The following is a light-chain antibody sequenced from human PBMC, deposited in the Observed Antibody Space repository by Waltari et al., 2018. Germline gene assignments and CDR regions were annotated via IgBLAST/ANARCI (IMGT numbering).Light chain of an antibody. Sequence: IVLTQSPGTLSLSPGGRATLSCRASERVSVDYLAWYQQKPGQAPRLLIYDASTRATGVPDRFSGSGSGTDFTLTISRLEPEDSAVYYCQQYGSLPWTFGQGTEVAIK. CDR3: QQYGSLPWT. J-gene: IGKJ1*01. V-gene: IGKV3-20*01. CDR2: DAS. CDR1: ERVSVDY.